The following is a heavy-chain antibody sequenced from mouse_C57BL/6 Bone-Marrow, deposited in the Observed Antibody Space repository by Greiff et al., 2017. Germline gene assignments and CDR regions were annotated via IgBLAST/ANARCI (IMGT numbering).Heavy chain of an antibody. V-gene: IGHV1-50*01. CDR1: GYTFTSYW. D-gene: IGHD2-4*01. CDR3: SREGLSGFAY. CDR2: IDPADSYT. Sequence: QVQLQQPGAELVKPGASVKLSCKASGYTFTSYWMQWVKQRPGQGLEWIGEIDPADSYTNYNQKLKGKATMTVDTSPITAYMQLRSLTSEDSAFYDCSREGLSGFAYWGQGTLVTVSA. J-gene: IGHJ3*01.